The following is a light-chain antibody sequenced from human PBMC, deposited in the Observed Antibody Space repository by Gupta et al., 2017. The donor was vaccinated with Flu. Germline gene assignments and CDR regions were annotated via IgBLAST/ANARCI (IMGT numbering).Light chain of an antibody. CDR1: QGIRND. V-gene: IGKV1-6*01. CDR3: LQDYNYPRT. Sequence: AIQMTQSPSSLSASVGDRVTITCRASQGIRNDLGWYQQTPGKAPKLLIYAASSLQSGVPSRFSGSGAGTDFTLTISSLQPEDFATYYCLQDYNYPRTFGQGTKLEIK. J-gene: IGKJ2*01. CDR2: AAS.